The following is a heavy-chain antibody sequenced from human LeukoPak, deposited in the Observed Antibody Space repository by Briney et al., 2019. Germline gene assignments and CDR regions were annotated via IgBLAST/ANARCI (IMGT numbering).Heavy chain of an antibody. CDR1: GYTFTSYY. J-gene: IGHJ5*02. CDR3: ARERTGDIVATGGFDP. D-gene: IGHD5-12*01. V-gene: IGHV1-46*01. Sequence: ASVKVSCKASGYTFTSYYMHWVRQAPGQGLEWMGIINPSGGSTSYAQKFQGRVTMTRDMPTSTVYMELSSLRSEDTAVYYCARERTGDIVATGGFDPWGQGTLVTVSS. CDR2: INPSGGST.